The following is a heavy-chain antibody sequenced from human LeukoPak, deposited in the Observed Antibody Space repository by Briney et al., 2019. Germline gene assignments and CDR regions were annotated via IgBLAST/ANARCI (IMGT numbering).Heavy chain of an antibody. CDR1: GGSISSGSYY. J-gene: IGHJ4*02. CDR2: IYTSGST. CDR3: ATRKAEGSYRHPFDY. V-gene: IGHV4-61*02. Sequence: SETLSLTCTVSGGSISSGSYYWSWIRQPAGKGLEWIGRIYTSGSTNYNPSLKSRVTISVDTSKNQFSLKLNSVTAADTAVYYCATRKAEGSYRHPFDYWGQGTLVTASS. D-gene: IGHD3-16*02.